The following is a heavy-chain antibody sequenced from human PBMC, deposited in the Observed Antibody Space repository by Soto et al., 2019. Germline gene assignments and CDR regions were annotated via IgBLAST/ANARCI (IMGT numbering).Heavy chain of an antibody. CDR2: LHSGGDT. CDR1: GIPVSSNY. CDR3: ARDGPYYYASRMDV. J-gene: IGHJ6*02. Sequence: EVQLVESGGGLVQPGGSLRLSCAASGIPVSSNYMTWVRQAPGKGLEWVSVLHSGGDTYYANSVKGRVTISRHDSTNTLFLQMNSLTPEDTAVYYCARDGPYYYASRMDVWGHGTTVTVSS. D-gene: IGHD3-10*01. V-gene: IGHV3-53*04.